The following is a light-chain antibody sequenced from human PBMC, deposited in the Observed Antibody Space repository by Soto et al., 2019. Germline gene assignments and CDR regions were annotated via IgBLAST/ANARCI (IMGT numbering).Light chain of an antibody. CDR3: QQYRSSPPEFT. J-gene: IGKJ3*01. CDR2: GAS. Sequence: EIVLTQSPGNLSLSPGERATLSCRASQSISSNYLAWYQQRPGQAPRLLIFGASYRATGIPDRFSGSGSGTDFTLTISRLEPEDFAVYYCQQYRSSPPEFTFGPGTRVDSK. V-gene: IGKV3-20*01. CDR1: QSISSNY.